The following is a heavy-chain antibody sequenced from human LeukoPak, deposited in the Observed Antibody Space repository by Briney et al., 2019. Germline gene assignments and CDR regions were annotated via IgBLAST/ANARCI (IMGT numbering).Heavy chain of an antibody. Sequence: SQTLSLTCAISGDSVSSNDAAWNWIRQSPSRGLEWLGRTYYRSKWSYDYAVSMKSRITINPDTSKNQFSLQLNSVTPEDTAVYYCARENTMVRGVINPLDYWGQGTLVTVSS. CDR3: ARENTMVRGVINPLDY. CDR2: TYYRSKWSY. V-gene: IGHV6-1*01. D-gene: IGHD3-10*01. CDR1: GDSVSSNDAA. J-gene: IGHJ4*02.